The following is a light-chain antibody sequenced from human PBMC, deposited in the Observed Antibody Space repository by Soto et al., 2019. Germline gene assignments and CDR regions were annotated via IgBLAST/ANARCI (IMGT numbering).Light chain of an antibody. CDR3: QQYNNWPPWT. CDR1: QSVSSY. V-gene: IGKV3D-15*01. CDR2: GAS. J-gene: IGKJ1*01. Sequence: EIVLTQSPATLSLYTGERATLSCRASQSVSSYLAWYQQKPGQAPRLLIYGASTRATGIPARFSGSGSGTEFTLTISSLRSEDFAVYYCQQYNNWPPWTFGQGTKVDIK.